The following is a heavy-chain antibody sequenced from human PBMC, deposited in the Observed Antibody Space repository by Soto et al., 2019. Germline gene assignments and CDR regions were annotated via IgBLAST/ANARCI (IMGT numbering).Heavy chain of an antibody. Sequence: SVKVSCKASGGTFSSYAISWVRQAPGQGLEWMGGIIPIFGTANYAQKFQGRVTITADESTSTAYMELSSLRSEDTAVYYCARDPDYYDRSGYAWGQGTTVTVSS. CDR1: GGTFSSYA. V-gene: IGHV1-69*13. CDR2: IIPIFGTA. D-gene: IGHD3-22*01. CDR3: ARDPDYYDRSGYA. J-gene: IGHJ6*02.